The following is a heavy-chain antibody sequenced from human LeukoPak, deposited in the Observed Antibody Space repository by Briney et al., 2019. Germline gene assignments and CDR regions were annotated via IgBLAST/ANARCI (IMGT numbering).Heavy chain of an antibody. CDR2: IYYSGST. CDR1: GGSISSYY. Sequence: SETLSLTCTVSGGSISSYYWSWIRQPPGKGLEWIGYIYYSGSTNYNPSLKSRVTISVDTSKNQFSLKLSSVTAADTAVYYCARGSIYTVTYHYWGQGTLVTVSS. D-gene: IGHD4-17*01. CDR3: ARGSIYTVTYHY. V-gene: IGHV4-59*08. J-gene: IGHJ4*02.